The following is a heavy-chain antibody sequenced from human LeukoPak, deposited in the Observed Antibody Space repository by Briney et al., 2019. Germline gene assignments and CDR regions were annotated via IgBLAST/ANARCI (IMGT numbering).Heavy chain of an antibody. J-gene: IGHJ4*02. CDR2: IYSSGST. Sequence: SETLSLTCAVSGASISGSGYYWGWIRQPPGKGLEWVGNIYSSGSTYYNASLKSRVTISVDTSNNQFSLKLSSVTAADTAVYYCARRAGTTVTTKFDYWGQGTLVIVSS. CDR3: ARRAGTTVTTKFDY. CDR1: GASISGSGYY. V-gene: IGHV4-39*07. D-gene: IGHD4-17*01.